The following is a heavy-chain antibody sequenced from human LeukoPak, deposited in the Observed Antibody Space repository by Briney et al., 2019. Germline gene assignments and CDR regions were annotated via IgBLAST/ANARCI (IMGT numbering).Heavy chain of an antibody. CDR1: GFTFSSYA. J-gene: IGHJ4*02. CDR2: ISGSGGST. D-gene: IGHD5-12*01. Sequence: GGSLRLSCAASGFTFSSYAMSWVRQAPGKGLEWISAISGSGGSTYYADSVKGRFTISRDNSKNTLYLQMNSLRAEDTALYYCAKDIGYSGYEYFDYWGQGTLVTVSS. CDR3: AKDIGYSGYEYFDY. V-gene: IGHV3-23*01.